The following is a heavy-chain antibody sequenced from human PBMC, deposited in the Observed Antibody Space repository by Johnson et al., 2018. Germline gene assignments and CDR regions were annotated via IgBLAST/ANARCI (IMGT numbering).Heavy chain of an antibody. CDR3: TRRGDGGSADP. D-gene: IGHD3-16*01. CDR2: ITLSGSVT. V-gene: IGHV3-48*01. CDR1: GFSFIAYS. J-gene: IGHJ5*02. Sequence: VQLVQSGGGLVQPGGSLRLSCAASGFSFIAYSMSWVPQAPGKGLEWLAHITLSGSVTYYADSVKGRFTISRDSAKDSLFLQMESLRVGDTAVYYGTRRGDGGSADPCGQGTLVNVTS.